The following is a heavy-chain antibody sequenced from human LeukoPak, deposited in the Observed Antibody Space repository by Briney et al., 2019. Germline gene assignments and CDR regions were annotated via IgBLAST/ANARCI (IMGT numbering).Heavy chain of an antibody. Sequence: ASVNVPCKASGGTFSIYAISWVRQAPGQGLEWMGGIIPIFGTANYAQKFQGRVTITRDTSASTAYMELSSLRSEDTAVYYCARDVFLDAFDIWGQGTMVTVSS. J-gene: IGHJ3*02. D-gene: IGHD5/OR15-5a*01. CDR3: ARDVFLDAFDI. V-gene: IGHV1-69*05. CDR1: GGTFSIYA. CDR2: IIPIFGTA.